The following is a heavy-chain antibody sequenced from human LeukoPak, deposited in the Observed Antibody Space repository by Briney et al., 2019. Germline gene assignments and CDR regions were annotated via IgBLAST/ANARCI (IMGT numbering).Heavy chain of an antibody. CDR3: ARDRTMVRGVIITRFFDY. CDR1: GFTFSSYA. V-gene: IGHV3-23*01. D-gene: IGHD3-10*01. J-gene: IGHJ4*02. Sequence: QPGGSLRLSCAASGFTFSSYAMSWVRQAPGKGLEWVSAISGSGGSTYYADSVKGRFTISRDNSKNTLDLQMNSLRAEDTAVYYCARDRTMVRGVIITRFFDYWGQGTLVTVSS. CDR2: ISGSGGST.